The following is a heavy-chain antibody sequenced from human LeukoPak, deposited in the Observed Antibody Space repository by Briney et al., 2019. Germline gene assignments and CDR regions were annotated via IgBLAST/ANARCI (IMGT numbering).Heavy chain of an antibody. V-gene: IGHV1-46*01. CDR3: ASEGQQLKHFDY. CDR2: INPRGDAT. J-gene: IGHJ4*02. D-gene: IGHD1-1*01. CDR1: GNTFIGYW. Sequence: ASVKVSCKASGNTFIGYWIHWVRQAPGQGLEWMGAINPRGDATIGAQKFQGRVTTTRDTSTSTVYIELSSLRSEDTAMYYCASEGQQLKHFDYWGQGTLVTVSS.